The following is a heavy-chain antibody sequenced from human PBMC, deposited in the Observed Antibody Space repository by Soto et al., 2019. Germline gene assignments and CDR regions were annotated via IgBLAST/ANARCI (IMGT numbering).Heavy chain of an antibody. D-gene: IGHD3-10*01. J-gene: IGHJ6*02. V-gene: IGHV3-15*07. CDR1: GFTFSNAW. CDR3: TTDLFGDRPHYYYYYGMDV. CDR2: IKSKTDGGTT. Sequence: GGSLRLSCAASGFTFSNAWMNWVRQAPGKGLEWVGRIKSKTDGGTTDYAAPVKGRFTISRDDSKNTLYLQMNSLKTEDTAVYYCTTDLFGDRPHYYYYYGMDVWGQGTTVTVSS.